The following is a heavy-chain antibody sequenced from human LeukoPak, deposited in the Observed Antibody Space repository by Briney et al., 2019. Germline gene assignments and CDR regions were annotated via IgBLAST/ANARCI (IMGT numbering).Heavy chain of an antibody. V-gene: IGHV3-48*01. CDR2: ISSSSSAI. CDR1: GFTFTTYT. J-gene: IGHJ4*02. D-gene: IGHD3-22*01. Sequence: GGSLRLSCAASGFTFTTYTMNWVRQTPGKGLEWVSFISSSSSAIYYADSVKGRFAISRDNAKNSLFLQMNGLRAEDTAVYYCSRSAYYDGSGNYYDYWGQGTLVTVSS. CDR3: SRSAYYDGSGNYYDY.